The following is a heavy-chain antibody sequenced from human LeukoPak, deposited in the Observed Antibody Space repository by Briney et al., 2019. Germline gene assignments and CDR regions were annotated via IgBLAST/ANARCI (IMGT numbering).Heavy chain of an antibody. CDR3: AREMFTAPGTGDY. Sequence: ETLSLTCAVYGGSFSSYYWSWVRQAPGKGLEWVANIKQDGSEKYYVDSVKGRFTISRDNAKNSLYLQMNSLRAEDTAVYYCAREMFTAPGTGDYWGQGTLVTVSS. V-gene: IGHV3-7*03. CDR2: IKQDGSEK. CDR1: GGSFSSYY. D-gene: IGHD6-13*01. J-gene: IGHJ4*02.